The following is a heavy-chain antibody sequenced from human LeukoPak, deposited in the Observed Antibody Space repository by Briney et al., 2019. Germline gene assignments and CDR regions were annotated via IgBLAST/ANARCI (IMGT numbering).Heavy chain of an antibody. CDR3: ARDSGTTEEVKFDP. V-gene: IGHV4-4*07. Sequence: SETLSLTCTVSGGSISSYYLSWIRQPAGKGLEWIGRIYSSGTNYNPSLKSRVTMSADTSRNQVSLTLSSVTAADTAVYYCARDSGTTEEVKFDPWGQGTLVTVSS. J-gene: IGHJ5*02. CDR2: IYSSGT. CDR1: GGSISSYY. D-gene: IGHD3-10*01.